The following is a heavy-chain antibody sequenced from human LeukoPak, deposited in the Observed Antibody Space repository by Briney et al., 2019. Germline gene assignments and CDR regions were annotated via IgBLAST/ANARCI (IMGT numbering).Heavy chain of an antibody. CDR1: GGSISSSSYY. CDR3: ARGGVAIVGGSNWFDP. Sequence: KPSETLSLTCTVSGGSISSSSYYWGWIRQPPGKGLEWIGSIYYSGSTYYNPSLKSRVTISVDTSKNQFSLKLSSVTAADTAVYYCARGGVAIVGGSNWFDPWGQGTLVTVSS. D-gene: IGHD3-3*01. V-gene: IGHV4-39*01. J-gene: IGHJ5*02. CDR2: IYYSGST.